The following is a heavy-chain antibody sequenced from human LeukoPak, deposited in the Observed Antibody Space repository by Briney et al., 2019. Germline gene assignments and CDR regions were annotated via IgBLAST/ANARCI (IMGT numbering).Heavy chain of an antibody. CDR1: GGSINNYY. J-gene: IGHJ4*02. D-gene: IGHD6-19*01. Sequence: SETLSLTCTVSGGSINNYYWSWIRQPPGKGLEWIGYIIYSGSTNYNPSLKSRVTISVDTSKNQFSLKLSSVTAADTAVYYCARGYSSGWYHFDYWGQGTLVTVSS. CDR3: ARGYSSGWYHFDY. CDR2: IIYSGST. V-gene: IGHV4-59*12.